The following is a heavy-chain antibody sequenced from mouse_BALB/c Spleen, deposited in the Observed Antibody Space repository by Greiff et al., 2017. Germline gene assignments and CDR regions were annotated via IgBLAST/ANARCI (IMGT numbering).Heavy chain of an antibody. V-gene: IGHV5-12-2*01. CDR3: ARQTRNYDYAMDY. CDR1: GFTFSSYT. D-gene: IGHD2-1*01. Sequence: EVQVVESGGGLVQPGGSLKLSCAASGFTFSSYTMSWVRQTPEKRLEWVAYISNGGGSTYYPDTVKGRFTISRDNAKNTLYLQMSSLKSEDTAMYYCARQTRNYDYAMDYWGQGTSVTVSS. CDR2: ISNGGGST. J-gene: IGHJ4*01.